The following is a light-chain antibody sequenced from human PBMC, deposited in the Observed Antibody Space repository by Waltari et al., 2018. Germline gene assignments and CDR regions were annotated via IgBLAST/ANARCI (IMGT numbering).Light chain of an antibody. CDR2: NAS. J-gene: IGKJ5*01. Sequence: EIVLTQSPATLSLSPGERATLSCRASENVNIYVAWYQQKPGQSPRLLIENASNRATGIPDRFSGSGSGTDFTLTISSLEPEDTAVYYCQHRFNWPPVIFGQGTRVGIK. CDR1: ENVNIY. V-gene: IGKV3-11*01. CDR3: QHRFNWPPVI.